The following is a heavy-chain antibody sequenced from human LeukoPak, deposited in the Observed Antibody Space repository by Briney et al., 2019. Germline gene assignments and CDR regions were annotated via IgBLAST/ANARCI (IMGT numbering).Heavy chain of an antibody. CDR1: GDSITSYY. Sequence: SETLSLTCTVSGDSITSYYWSWLRQPPCKELEWIGSMSYSGSTNYNPSLQGRVTMSVDTTKNQFSLRLNSVTAADTAVYYCARRRAEGGSNGHYNWFDPWGQGTLVTVSS. CDR2: MSYSGST. D-gene: IGHD6-13*01. CDR3: ARRRAEGGSNGHYNWFDP. J-gene: IGHJ5*02. V-gene: IGHV4-59*08.